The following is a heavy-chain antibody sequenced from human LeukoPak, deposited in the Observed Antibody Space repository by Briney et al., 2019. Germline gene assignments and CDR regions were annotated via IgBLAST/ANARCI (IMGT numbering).Heavy chain of an antibody. Sequence: GGSLRLSCAASGFTFSSYWMGWVRQAPGKRLEWVANMNIDGSEKYYADSVKGRFTISRDNARNSVYLQMNSLRVEDTAVYYCGRGWPGYTSPLDYWGQGILVAVFS. V-gene: IGHV3-7*01. D-gene: IGHD5-12*01. CDR3: GRGWPGYTSPLDY. CDR2: MNIDGSEK. J-gene: IGHJ4*02. CDR1: GFTFSSYW.